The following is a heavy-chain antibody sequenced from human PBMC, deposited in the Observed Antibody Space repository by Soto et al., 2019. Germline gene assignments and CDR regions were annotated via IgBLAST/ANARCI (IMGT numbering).Heavy chain of an antibody. CDR3: ARHLKGSGSYQT. J-gene: IGHJ5*02. V-gene: IGHV4-39*01. CDR2: IYYSGST. CDR1: GGSISSSSYY. Sequence: PSETLSHTCTVSGGSISSSSYYWGWIRQPPGKGLEWIGSIYYSGSTYYNPSLKSRVTISVDTSRNQFSLKLSSVTAADTAVYYCARHLKGSGSYQTWGQGTLVTVSS. D-gene: IGHD3-10*01.